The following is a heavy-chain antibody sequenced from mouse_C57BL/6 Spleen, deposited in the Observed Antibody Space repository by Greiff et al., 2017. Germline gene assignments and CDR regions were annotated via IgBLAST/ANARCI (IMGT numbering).Heavy chain of an antibody. CDR1: GFSLTSYG. Sequence: QVQLKESGPGLVQPSQSLSITCTVSGFSLTSYGVHWVRQSPGKGLEWLGVLWSGGSTDYNAAFISRLSISKDNSKSQVFFKMNSLQADDTAIYYCARDGYDRKAWFAYWGQGTLVTVSA. CDR3: ARDGYDRKAWFAY. V-gene: IGHV2-2*01. D-gene: IGHD2-2*01. CDR2: LWSGGST. J-gene: IGHJ3*01.